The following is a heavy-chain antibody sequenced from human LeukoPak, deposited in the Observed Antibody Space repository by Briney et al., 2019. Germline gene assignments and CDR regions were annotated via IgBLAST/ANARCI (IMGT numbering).Heavy chain of an antibody. Sequence: PGGSLRLSCAASGFTFSSYWMHWVRQAPGKGLVWVSRINSDGSITSYADSVKGRFTISRDNAKNTLYLQMNSLRAEDTAVYYCASSIEGQWLTFWGQGTLVTVSS. D-gene: IGHD6-19*01. V-gene: IGHV3-74*01. CDR1: GFTFSSYW. CDR2: INSDGSIT. CDR3: ASSIEGQWLTF. J-gene: IGHJ4*02.